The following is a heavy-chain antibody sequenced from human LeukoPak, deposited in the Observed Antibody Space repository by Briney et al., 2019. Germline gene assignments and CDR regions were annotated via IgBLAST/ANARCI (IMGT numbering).Heavy chain of an antibody. CDR1: GFTFDDYT. Sequence: GGCLRLSCAASGFTFDDYTMHWVRQAPGRGLEWVSGITSDGGTGDYADSVRGRFTISRDNVKNSLYLQMNSLRAEDMALYYCTKGNWGNAFDIWGQGTMVTVS. D-gene: IGHD7-27*01. V-gene: IGHV3-9*03. CDR2: ITSDGGTG. CDR3: TKGNWGNAFDI. J-gene: IGHJ3*02.